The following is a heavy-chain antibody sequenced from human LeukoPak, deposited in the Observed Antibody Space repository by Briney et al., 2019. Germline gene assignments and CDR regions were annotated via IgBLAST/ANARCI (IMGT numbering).Heavy chain of an antibody. CDR1: GGTFSSYA. J-gene: IGHJ3*02. V-gene: IGHV1-69*06. Sequence: SVKVSCKASGGTFSSYAISWVRQAPGQGLEWMGGIIPIFGTANYAQKFQGRVTITADRSTSTAYMELSSLRSEDTAVYYCARDLPYSSSWHDAFDIWGQGTMVTVSS. CDR2: IIPIFGTA. D-gene: IGHD6-13*01. CDR3: ARDLPYSSSWHDAFDI.